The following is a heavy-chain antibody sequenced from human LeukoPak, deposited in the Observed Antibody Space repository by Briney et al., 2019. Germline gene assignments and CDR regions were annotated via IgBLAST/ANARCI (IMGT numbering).Heavy chain of an antibody. CDR1: GYTFTHDW. CDR3: ARRAIIQGTSALDF. J-gene: IGHJ4*02. Sequence: GESLKISCKSSGYTFTHDWIGWVRQMPGKGREWMGIIYPRDSTTRYSPAFEGQVTISVDKSITTAYLQWSSLKASDTAMYYCARRAIIQGTSALDFWGQGTVVIVSS. D-gene: IGHD3-3*01. CDR2: IYPRDSTT. V-gene: IGHV5-51*01.